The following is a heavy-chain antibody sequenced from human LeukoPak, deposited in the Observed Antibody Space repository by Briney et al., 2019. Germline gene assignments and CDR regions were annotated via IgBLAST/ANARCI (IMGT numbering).Heavy chain of an antibody. CDR2: ISSSSSYI. V-gene: IGHV3-21*01. D-gene: IGHD5-24*01. J-gene: IGHJ4*02. CDR1: GFTFSSYS. Sequence: PGGSLRLSCAASGFTFSSYSMKWVRQAPGKGLEWVSSISSSSSYIYYADSVKGRFTISRDNAKNSLYLQMNSLRAEDTAVYYCARDRRDGYASFDYWGQGTLVTVSS. CDR3: ARDRRDGYASFDY.